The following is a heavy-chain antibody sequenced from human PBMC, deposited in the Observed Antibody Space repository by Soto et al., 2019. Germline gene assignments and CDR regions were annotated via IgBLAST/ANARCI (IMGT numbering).Heavy chain of an antibody. J-gene: IGHJ5*02. CDR3: ARGRSAAAGSGAFPT. V-gene: IGHV1-8*01. CDR1: GYTFTSYD. Sequence: GASVKVSSKASGYTFTSYDINWVRQATEQGLEWMGWMNPNSGNTGYAQKFQGRVTMTRNTPISTAYMELSSVRSEDTAVYYCARGRSAAAGSGAFPTWGQGTLVTVSS. D-gene: IGHD3-10*01. CDR2: MNPNSGNT.